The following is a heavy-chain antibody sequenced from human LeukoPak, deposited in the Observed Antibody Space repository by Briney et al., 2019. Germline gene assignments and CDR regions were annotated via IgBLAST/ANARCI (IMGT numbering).Heavy chain of an antibody. CDR1: GYRFTDFP. V-gene: IGHV1-18*04. CDR3: AREGPNSSGYRYYYGMDV. CDR2: ISAYNGNT. Sequence: ASVKVSCKASGYRFTDFPIHWVRQAPGQRIEWMGWISAYNGNTNYAQKPQGRVTMTTDTSRSTAYMELRSLRSDDTAVYYCAREGPNSSGYRYYYGMDVWGQGTTVTVSS. J-gene: IGHJ6*02. D-gene: IGHD3-22*01.